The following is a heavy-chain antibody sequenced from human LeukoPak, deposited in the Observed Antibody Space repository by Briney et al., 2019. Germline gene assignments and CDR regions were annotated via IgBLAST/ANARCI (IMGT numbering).Heavy chain of an antibody. Sequence: GGSLRLSCTASGFTFSSHAMSWVRQAPGKGLEWVSTITSGDYTHYADSVKGRFTISRDNSKNSLYLQMNGLRAEDTAVYYCARFSDGKGNDYWGQGTLVTVSS. CDR2: ITSGDYT. V-gene: IGHV3-23*01. CDR3: ARFSDGKGNDY. D-gene: IGHD3/OR15-3a*01. J-gene: IGHJ4*02. CDR1: GFTFSSHA.